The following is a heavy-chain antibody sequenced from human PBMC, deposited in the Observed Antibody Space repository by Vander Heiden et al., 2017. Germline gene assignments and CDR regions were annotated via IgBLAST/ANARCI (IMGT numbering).Heavy chain of an antibody. V-gene: IGHV3-30*03. D-gene: IGHD5-18*01. CDR1: GFTFSSHG. Sequence: QVQLVESGGGVVQPGRSLRLSCAASGFTFSSHGLHWVRQAPGKGLEWVAFILYDGNEKYYADSVKGRFTISRDNSKNMMYLEMSSLRSEDTAVYYCGGYGVSPRDGPDYWGQGTLVTVSS. CDR3: GGYGVSPRDGPDY. J-gene: IGHJ4*02. CDR2: ILYDGNEK.